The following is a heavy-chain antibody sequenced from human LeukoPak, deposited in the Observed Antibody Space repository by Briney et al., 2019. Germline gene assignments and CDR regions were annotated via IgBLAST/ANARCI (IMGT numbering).Heavy chain of an antibody. V-gene: IGHV3-48*04. CDR1: GFTFSSYS. J-gene: IGHJ6*02. CDR2: ISSSTSTI. CDR3: ANDGFIAAAGTWDYYYGMDV. Sequence: GGSLRLSCSASGFTFSSYSMNWVRQAPGKGLEWVSYISSSDSDISSSTSTIYYADSVEGRFTISRDNAKNSLYLQMNSLRAEDTAVYYCANDGFIAAAGTWDYYYGMDVWGQGTTVTVSS. D-gene: IGHD6-13*01.